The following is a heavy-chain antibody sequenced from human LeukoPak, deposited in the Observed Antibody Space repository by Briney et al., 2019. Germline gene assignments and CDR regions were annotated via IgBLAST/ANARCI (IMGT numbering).Heavy chain of an antibody. Sequence: SETLSLTCTVSGGSLSSYYWSWIRQPPGKGLEWIGYIYYSGSTNYNPSLKSRVTISVDTSKNQFSLKLSSVTAADTAVYYCARDSSSVWDNYGMDVWGQGTTVTVSS. CDR1: GGSLSSYY. V-gene: IGHV4-59*01. D-gene: IGHD2-2*01. J-gene: IGHJ6*02. CDR3: ARDSSSVWDNYGMDV. CDR2: IYYSGST.